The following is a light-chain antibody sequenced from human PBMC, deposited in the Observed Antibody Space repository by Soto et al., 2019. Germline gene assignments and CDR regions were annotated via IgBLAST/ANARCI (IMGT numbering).Light chain of an antibody. V-gene: IGKV3-20*01. J-gene: IGKJ1*01. Sequence: EIVLTQSPGTLSLSPMEIATLSFRASQSLSNNYLAWYQQKPGQAPRLLIYGASNRATGIPDRFSGSGSGTDFTLTISRLETEDFAVYYCQQYGSSGTFGQGTKVDIK. CDR2: GAS. CDR1: QSLSNNY. CDR3: QQYGSSGT.